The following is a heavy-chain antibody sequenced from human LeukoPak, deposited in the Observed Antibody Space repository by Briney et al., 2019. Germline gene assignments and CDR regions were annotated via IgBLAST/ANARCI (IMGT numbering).Heavy chain of an antibody. D-gene: IGHD5-24*01. Sequence: RPSETLSLTCNVSGGSISSGTYHWSWIRQYPGKGLEWIGHISHGGTTYYNPSLKSQVTISADTSRNLFSLNLNSVTVADTAIYYCARGRDRYGGTDYWGQGTLVTVSS. V-gene: IGHV4-31*01. CDR3: ARGRDRYGGTDY. CDR2: ISHGGTT. J-gene: IGHJ4*02. CDR1: GGSISSGTYH.